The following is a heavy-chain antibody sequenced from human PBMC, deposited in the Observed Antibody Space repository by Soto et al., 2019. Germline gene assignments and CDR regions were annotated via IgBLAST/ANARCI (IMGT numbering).Heavy chain of an antibody. CDR1: GFTFSSYA. V-gene: IGHV3-23*01. CDR3: AKDSVSYYDSSHYLDY. CDR2: ISGSGGST. D-gene: IGHD3-22*01. J-gene: IGHJ4*02. Sequence: GGSLRLSCAASGFTFSSYAMSWVRQAPGKGLEWVSAISGSGGSTYYADSVKGRFTISRDNTKNTLYLQMNSLRAEDTAVYYCAKDSVSYYDSSHYLDYWGQGTLVTVSS.